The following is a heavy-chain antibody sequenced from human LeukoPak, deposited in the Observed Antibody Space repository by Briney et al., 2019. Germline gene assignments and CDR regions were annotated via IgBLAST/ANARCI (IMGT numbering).Heavy chain of an antibody. D-gene: IGHD1-7*01. CDR1: GFTFSSYG. CDR3: ARDELPADGMDV. CDR2: IWYDGSNK. J-gene: IGHJ6*02. Sequence: GRSLRLSCAASGFTFSSYGMHWARQAPGKGLEWVAVIWYDGSNKYYADSVKGRFTISRDNSKNTLYLQMNSLRAEDTAVYYCARDELPADGMDVWGQGTTVTVSS. V-gene: IGHV3-33*01.